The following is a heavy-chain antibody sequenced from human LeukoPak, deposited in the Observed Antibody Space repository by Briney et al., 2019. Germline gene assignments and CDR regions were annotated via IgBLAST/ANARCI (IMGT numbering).Heavy chain of an antibody. CDR1: GYSFTSYW. CDR2: IYPGDSDT. Sequence: GESLKISCKGSGYSFTSYWIGWVRQMPGKGLEWMGIIYPGDSDTRYSPSFQGQVTISADKSISTAYLQWSGLKASDTAMYYCARHLFEREGGLDYWGQGTLVTVSS. CDR3: ARHLFEREGGLDY. V-gene: IGHV5-51*01. J-gene: IGHJ4*02. D-gene: IGHD3-10*02.